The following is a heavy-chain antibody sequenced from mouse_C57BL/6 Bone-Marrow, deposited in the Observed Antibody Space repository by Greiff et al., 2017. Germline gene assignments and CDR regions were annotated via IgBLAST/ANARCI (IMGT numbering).Heavy chain of an antibody. CDR2: INPYNGGT. V-gene: IGHV1-19*01. D-gene: IGHD1-1*02. Sequence: EVQLQQSGPVLVKPGASVKMSCKASGYTFTDYYMNWVKQSHGKSLEWIGVINPYNGGTSYNQKFKGKATLTVDKSSSTAYMELNSLTSEDSAVYYCARGGYRAWFAYWGQGTLVTVSA. CDR1: GYTFTDYY. CDR3: ARGGYRAWFAY. J-gene: IGHJ3*01.